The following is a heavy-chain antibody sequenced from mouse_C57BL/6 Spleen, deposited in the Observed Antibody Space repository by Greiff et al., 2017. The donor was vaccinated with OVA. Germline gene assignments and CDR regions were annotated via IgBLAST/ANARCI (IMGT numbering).Heavy chain of an antibody. Sequence: QVQLQQSGPELVKPGASVKLSCKASGYTFTSYDINWVKQRPGQGLEWIGWIYPRDGSTKYNEKFKGKATLTVDTSSTTAYMELHSLTSEDSAVYVCARGDYGSSYSAMDDWGQGTSVTVSS. CDR2: IYPRDGST. CDR1: GYTFTSYD. J-gene: IGHJ4*01. CDR3: ARGDYGSSYSAMDD. D-gene: IGHD1-1*01. V-gene: IGHV1-85*01.